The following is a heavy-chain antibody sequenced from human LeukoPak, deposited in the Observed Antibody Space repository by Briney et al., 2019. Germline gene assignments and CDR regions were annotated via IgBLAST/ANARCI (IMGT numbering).Heavy chain of an antibody. D-gene: IGHD2-15*01. CDR2: IYYSGST. J-gene: IGHJ6*02. V-gene: IGHV4-59*01. Sequence: SETLSLTCTVSGGSISNYYWSWIRQPPGKGLEWIGYIYYSGSTNYNPSLKSRVTISVDTSKNQFSLKLSSVTAADTAVYYCAREKRSGPHYYYGMDVWGQGTTVTVSS. CDR1: GGSISNYY. CDR3: AREKRSGPHYYYGMDV.